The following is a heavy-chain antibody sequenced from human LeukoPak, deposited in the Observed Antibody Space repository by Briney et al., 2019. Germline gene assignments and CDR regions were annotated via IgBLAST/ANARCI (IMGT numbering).Heavy chain of an antibody. CDR2: IYTSGST. Sequence: SETLSLTCTVSGGSISSYYWSWIRQPAGKGLEWIGRIYTSGSTNYNPSLKSRVTMSVDTSKNQFSLKLSSVTAADTAVYYCARDFAIFGVVIIYYGMDVWGQGTTVTVSS. V-gene: IGHV4-4*07. CDR1: GGSISSYY. J-gene: IGHJ6*02. CDR3: ARDFAIFGVVIIYYGMDV. D-gene: IGHD3-3*01.